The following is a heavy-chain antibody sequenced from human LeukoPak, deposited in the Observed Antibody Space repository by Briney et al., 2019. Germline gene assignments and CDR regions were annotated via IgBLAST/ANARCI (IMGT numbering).Heavy chain of an antibody. Sequence: SETLSLTCAVYGGSFSGYYWSWIRQPPGKGLEWIGEINHSGSTNYNPSLKSRVTISVDTSKNQFSLKLSSVTAADTAVYYCATTVVAAAGKVDYWGQGTLVTVSS. CDR1: GGSFSGYY. J-gene: IGHJ4*02. D-gene: IGHD6-13*01. V-gene: IGHV4-34*01. CDR3: ATTVVAAAGKVDY. CDR2: INHSGST.